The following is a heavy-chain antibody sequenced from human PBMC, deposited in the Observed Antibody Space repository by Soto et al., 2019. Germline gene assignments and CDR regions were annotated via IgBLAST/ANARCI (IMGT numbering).Heavy chain of an antibody. D-gene: IGHD3-3*01. CDR1: GFTFSSYG. J-gene: IGHJ4*02. V-gene: IGHV3-30*18. Sequence: GGSLRLSCAASGFTFSSYGMHWVRQAPGKGLEWVAVISYGGSNKYYADSVKGRFIISRNNYKNTLYLQMNSLSAEDTAVYYCAKDGARGRFFDYWGQGTLVTVSS. CDR3: AKDGARGRFFDY. CDR2: ISYGGSNK.